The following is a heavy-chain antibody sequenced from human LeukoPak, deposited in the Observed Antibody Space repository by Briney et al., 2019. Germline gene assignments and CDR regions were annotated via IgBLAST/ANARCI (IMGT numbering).Heavy chain of an antibody. J-gene: IGHJ6*02. Sequence: SVKVSCKASGFTFTSSAVQWVRQARGQRLEWIGWIVVGSGNTNYAQKFQERVTITRDMSTSTAYMELSSLRSKDTAVYYCAADFASDDFWSGYRGGMDVWGQGTTVTVSS. CDR1: GFTFTSSA. D-gene: IGHD3-3*01. V-gene: IGHV1-58*01. CDR2: IVVGSGNT. CDR3: AADFASDDFWSGYRGGMDV.